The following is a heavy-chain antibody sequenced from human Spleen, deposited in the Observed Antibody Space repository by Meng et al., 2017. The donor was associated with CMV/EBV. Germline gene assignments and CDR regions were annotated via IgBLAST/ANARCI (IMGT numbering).Heavy chain of an antibody. CDR1: RYTFTGYY. V-gene: IGHV1-2*02. D-gene: IGHD6-19*01. J-gene: IGHJ4*02. CDR3: AGQFGRGYSSAGYNF. Sequence: ASVKVSCXXSRYTFTGYYMHWVRQAPGXGLEWMXWINPHSGGTNCAQKFQGRVTMTRDTSTSTVYMEVTSLRSXXTAVYYGAGQFGRGYSSAGYNFWGQGTLVTVSS. CDR2: INPHSGGT.